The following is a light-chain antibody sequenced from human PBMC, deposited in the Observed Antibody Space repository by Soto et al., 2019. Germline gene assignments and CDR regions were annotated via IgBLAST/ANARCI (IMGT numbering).Light chain of an antibody. Sequence: EVLMTQSPATLSVSPGERATPSCRASQSVSGKLAWYQQKPGQAPRLLIYDASQRATGIAARFSGSGSGTDFTLTISSLEPEDFALYYCQHRSNWPAFGGGTKVDIK. J-gene: IGKJ4*01. CDR2: DAS. CDR3: QHRSNWPA. V-gene: IGKV3-11*01. CDR1: QSVSGK.